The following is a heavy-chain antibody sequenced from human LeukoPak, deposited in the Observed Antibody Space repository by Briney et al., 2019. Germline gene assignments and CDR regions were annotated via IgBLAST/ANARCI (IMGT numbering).Heavy chain of an antibody. V-gene: IGHV3-23*01. CDR2: ISGSGGST. Sequence: GGSLRLSCAASGFTFSSYVMHWVRQAPGKGLEWVSAISGSGGSTYYADSVKGRFTISRDNSKNTLYLQMNSLRAEDTAVYYCAKRRPYYGSGSYLDYWGQGTLVTVSS. D-gene: IGHD3-10*01. J-gene: IGHJ4*02. CDR1: GFTFSSYV. CDR3: AKRRPYYGSGSYLDY.